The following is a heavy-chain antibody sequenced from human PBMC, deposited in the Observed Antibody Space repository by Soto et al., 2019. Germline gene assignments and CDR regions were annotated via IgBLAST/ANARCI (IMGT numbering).Heavy chain of an antibody. D-gene: IGHD3-22*01. CDR3: ARATLDHYYDSSGSNWFDP. Sequence: GASLKVSCKASGYTFTSYDINWVRQATGQGLEWMGWMNPNSGNTGYAQKFQGRVTMTRNTSISTAYMELSSLRSEDTAVYYCARATLDHYYDSSGSNWFDPWGQGPLVTVSS. J-gene: IGHJ5*02. CDR1: GYTFTSYD. V-gene: IGHV1-8*01. CDR2: MNPNSGNT.